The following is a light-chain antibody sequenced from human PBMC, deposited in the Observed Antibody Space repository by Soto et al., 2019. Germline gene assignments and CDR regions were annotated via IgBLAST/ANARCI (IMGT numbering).Light chain of an antibody. CDR1: QSVVTNY. Sequence: EVVLTQSPGTLSLSPGEGATLTCRASQSVVTNYLAWYQQKYGQSPRLLIYGALYRAPGSPDRFSGSGSGTDFTLSISRLEPEDFAVYYCQYYDESMWTFGQGTKVEVK. CDR2: GAL. V-gene: IGKV3-20*01. J-gene: IGKJ1*01. CDR3: QYYDESMWT.